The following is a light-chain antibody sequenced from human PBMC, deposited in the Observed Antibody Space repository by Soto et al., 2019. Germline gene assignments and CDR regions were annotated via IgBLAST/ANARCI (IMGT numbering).Light chain of an antibody. V-gene: IGKV3-15*01. J-gene: IGKJ4*01. CDR2: GAS. CDR3: QQYNTWPLT. Sequence: TQSPDTLSVSAGDRVTLSCRASQSVRSNSAWYQQKPGQTPRLLIYGASTRATGVPARFSGSGFETEFTLTISSLQSEDFAIYYCQQYNTWPLTFGGGTKVDIK. CDR1: QSVRSN.